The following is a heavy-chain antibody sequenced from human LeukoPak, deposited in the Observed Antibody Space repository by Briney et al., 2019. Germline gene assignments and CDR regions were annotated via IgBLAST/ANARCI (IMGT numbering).Heavy chain of an antibody. CDR2: ISYDGSNK. V-gene: IGHV3-30*18. D-gene: IGHD6-19*01. CDR1: GFTFSSYG. CDR3: AKDRRSGWFDY. Sequence: GGSLRLSCAASGFTFSSYGIHWVRQAPGKGLEWVAVISYDGSNKYYADSVKGRFTISRDNSKNTLYLQMNSLRAEDTAVYYCAKDRRSGWFDYWGQGTLVTVSS. J-gene: IGHJ4*02.